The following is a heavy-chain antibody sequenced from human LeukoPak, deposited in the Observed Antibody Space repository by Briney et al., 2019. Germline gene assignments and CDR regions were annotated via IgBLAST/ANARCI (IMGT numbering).Heavy chain of an antibody. J-gene: IGHJ3*02. CDR2: IYYSGST. CDR3: AAIVVAAPAAFDI. D-gene: IGHD6-19*01. Sequence: PSETLSLTCTVYGGSFSAYYWNWIRQPPGKALEWIGYIYYSGSTNYNPSLKSRVTISVDTSKNQFSLKLGSVTAADTAVYYCAAIVVAAPAAFDIWGQGTMVTVSS. V-gene: IGHV4-59*01. CDR1: GGSFSAYY.